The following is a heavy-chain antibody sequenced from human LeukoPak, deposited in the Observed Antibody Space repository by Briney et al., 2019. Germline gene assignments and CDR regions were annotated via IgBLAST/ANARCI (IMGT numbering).Heavy chain of an antibody. J-gene: IGHJ4*02. Sequence: PSETLSLTCTVSGGSISSYYWSWIRQPAGKGLEWIGYIYYSGSTNYNPSLKSRVTISVDTSKNQFSLKLSSVTAADTAVYYCARDSRTMVRGVIIYYFDYWGQGTLVTVSS. CDR2: IYYSGST. D-gene: IGHD3-10*01. V-gene: IGHV4-59*01. CDR3: ARDSRTMVRGVIIYYFDY. CDR1: GGSISSYY.